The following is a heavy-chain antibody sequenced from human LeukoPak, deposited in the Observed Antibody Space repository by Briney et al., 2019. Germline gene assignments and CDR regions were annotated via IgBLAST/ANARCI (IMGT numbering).Heavy chain of an antibody. V-gene: IGHV1-46*01. CDR1: GDTFTSYY. CDR3: ALGVATTPFDY. CDR2: INPSGGST. J-gene: IGHJ4*02. Sequence: VASVKVSCKASGDTFTSYYMHWVRQAPGQGLEWKGTINPSGGSTSYAQKFQGRVTMTRDTSTSTVYMELSSLRSEDTAVYYCALGVATTPFDYWGQGILVTVSS. D-gene: IGHD5-12*01.